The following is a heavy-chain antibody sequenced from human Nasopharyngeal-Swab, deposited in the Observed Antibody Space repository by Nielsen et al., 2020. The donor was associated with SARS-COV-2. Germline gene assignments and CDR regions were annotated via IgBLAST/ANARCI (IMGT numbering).Heavy chain of an antibody. V-gene: IGHV3-74*01. J-gene: IGHJ4*02. CDR1: GVIFSKYW. Sequence: GESLKISCVASGVIFSKYWKHWVRQAPGKGLGWVSRVNQDGSRTDYADSVRGRFTISRDNAKNTLYLQMNSLRVEDTAVYYCVKHQGSSSDQWGQGTLVTVSS. CDR3: VKHQGSSSDQ. CDR2: VNQDGSRT.